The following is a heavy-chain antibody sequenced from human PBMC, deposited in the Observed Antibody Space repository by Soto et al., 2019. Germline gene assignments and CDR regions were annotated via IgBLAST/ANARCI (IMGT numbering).Heavy chain of an antibody. CDR1: GYTFTNYD. CDR3: ARGPVDKGFCSHTSCYGLKL. CDR2: MNPDSGNT. J-gene: IGHJ4*02. V-gene: IGHV1-8*01. D-gene: IGHD2-2*01. Sequence: ASVKVSCKASGYTFTNYDINWVRQATGQGLEWMGWMNPDSGNTGYAQKFQGRVTLTRDTSISTAYMELSGLISEDTALYYCARGPVDKGFCSHTSCYGLKLWGQGTLVTVSS.